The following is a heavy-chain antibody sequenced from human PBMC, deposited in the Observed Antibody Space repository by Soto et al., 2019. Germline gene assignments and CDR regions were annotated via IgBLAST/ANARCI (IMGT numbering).Heavy chain of an antibody. V-gene: IGHV4-30-4*01. Sequence: SETLSLTCTVSGGSISSGDYYWSWIRQPPGKGLEWIGYIYYSGSTYYNPSLKSRVTISVDTSKNQFSLKLSSVTAADTAVYYCASIAAPVVEYYYYGMDVWGQGTTVTVSS. CDR3: ASIAAPVVEYYYYGMDV. J-gene: IGHJ6*02. CDR2: IYYSGST. CDR1: GGSISSGDYY. D-gene: IGHD6-6*01.